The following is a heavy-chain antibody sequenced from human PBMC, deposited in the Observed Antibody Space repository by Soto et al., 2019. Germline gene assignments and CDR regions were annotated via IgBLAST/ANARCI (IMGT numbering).Heavy chain of an antibody. D-gene: IGHD1-1*01. V-gene: IGHV4-59*01. CDR3: ATFYKGTFDY. J-gene: IGHJ4*02. CDR1: GGSISSYY. CDR2: IYYSGNT. Sequence: SETLSLTCTVSGGSISSYYWSWIRQPPGKGLEWIGYIYYSGNTNYNPSLKSRVTISVDTSKNQFSLKLGSVTAADTAVYYCATFYKGTFDYWGQGTLVTVSS.